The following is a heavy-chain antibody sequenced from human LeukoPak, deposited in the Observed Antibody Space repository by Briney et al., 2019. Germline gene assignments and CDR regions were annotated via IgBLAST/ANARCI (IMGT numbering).Heavy chain of an antibody. Sequence: SETLSLTCTVSGGSINIGDYYWGWIRQPPGKGLEWIGYIYYSGSTYYNPSLKSRVTISVDTSKNQFSLKLSSVTAADTAVYYCARHRNYGHHDYWGQGTLVTVSS. CDR1: GGSINIGDYY. CDR2: IYYSGST. CDR3: ARHRNYGHHDY. J-gene: IGHJ4*02. D-gene: IGHD1-7*01. V-gene: IGHV4-30-4*08.